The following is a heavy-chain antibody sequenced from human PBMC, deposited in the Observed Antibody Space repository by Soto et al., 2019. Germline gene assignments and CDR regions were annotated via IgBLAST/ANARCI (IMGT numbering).Heavy chain of an antibody. CDR3: ARRYCSGGDCYHVDY. J-gene: IGHJ4*02. V-gene: IGHV3-74*01. D-gene: IGHD2-15*01. CDR2: INSDGSNT. Sequence: GGSLRLSCAASGFTFSSYWMHWVRQAPGKGLVWVSRINSDGSNTRYADSVKGRFTISRDNAKNTLYLQMNSLRAEDTAVYYCARRYCSGGDCYHVDYWGQGTLVTVSS. CDR1: GFTFSSYW.